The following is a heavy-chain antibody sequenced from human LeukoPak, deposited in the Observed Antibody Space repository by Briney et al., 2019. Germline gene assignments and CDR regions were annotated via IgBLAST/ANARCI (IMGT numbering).Heavy chain of an antibody. Sequence: SETLSLTCAVYGGSFSGYYWSWIRQPPGKGLEWIGEINHSGSTNYNPSLKSRVTISVDKSKNQFSLKLSSVTAADTAVYYCARYTRSSGWFNWFDPWGQGTLVTVSS. CDR3: ARYTRSSGWFNWFDP. D-gene: IGHD6-19*01. CDR1: GGSFSGYY. V-gene: IGHV4-34*01. J-gene: IGHJ5*02. CDR2: INHSGST.